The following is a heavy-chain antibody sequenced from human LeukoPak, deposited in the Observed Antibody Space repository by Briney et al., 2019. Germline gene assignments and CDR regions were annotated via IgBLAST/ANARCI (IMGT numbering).Heavy chain of an antibody. V-gene: IGHV3-9*01. D-gene: IGHD5-12*01. CDR3: AINGGGDSGYGNFDY. J-gene: IGHJ4*02. CDR2: INWNSDSI. Sequence: GGSLRLSCAVSGFNFDDYAMHWVRQVPGEGLEWVSGINWNSDSIGYADSVKGRFTTSRDNAKNSLYLQMNSLRAEDTAFYYCAINGGGDSGYGNFDYWGQGTLVTVSS. CDR1: GFNFDDYA.